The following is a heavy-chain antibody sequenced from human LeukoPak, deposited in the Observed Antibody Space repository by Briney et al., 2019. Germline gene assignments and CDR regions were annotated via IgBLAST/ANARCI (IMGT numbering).Heavy chain of an antibody. V-gene: IGHV4-4*07. J-gene: IGHJ6*03. Sequence: NPSETLSLTCTVSGGSISSYYWSWIRQPAGKGLEWIGRIYTSGSTNYNPSLKSRVTMSVDTSKNQFSLKLSSVTAADTAVYYCAREIVVVPAAMEGEYYYYMDVWGKGTTVTVSS. D-gene: IGHD2-2*01. CDR2: IYTSGST. CDR1: GGSISSYY. CDR3: AREIVVVPAAMEGEYYYYMDV.